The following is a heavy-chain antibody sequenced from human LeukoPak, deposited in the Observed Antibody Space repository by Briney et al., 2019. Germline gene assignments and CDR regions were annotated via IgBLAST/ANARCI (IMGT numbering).Heavy chain of an antibody. CDR2: INHSGST. CDR1: GGSFSGYY. Sequence: SETLSLTCAVYGGSFSGYYWSWIRQPPGKGLEWIGEINHSGSTNYNPSLKGRVTISVDTSKNQFSLKLSSVTAADTAVYYCARGLSGYYTNYGMDVWGQGTTVTVSS. CDR3: ARGLSGYYTNYGMDV. D-gene: IGHD3-9*01. J-gene: IGHJ6*02. V-gene: IGHV4-34*01.